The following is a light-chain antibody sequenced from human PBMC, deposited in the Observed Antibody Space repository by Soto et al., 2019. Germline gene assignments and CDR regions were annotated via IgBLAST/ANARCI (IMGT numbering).Light chain of an antibody. CDR1: SSDVGGYNY. CDR2: EVS. Sequence: SVLPQPPSASVSPGQSVTISCTGTSSDVGGYNYVSWYQQHPGKAPKLMIYEVSKRPSGVPDRFSGSKSGNTASLTVSGLQAEDEADYYCSSYAGSEEVFGTGTKVTVL. J-gene: IGLJ1*01. CDR3: SSYAGSEEV. V-gene: IGLV2-8*01.